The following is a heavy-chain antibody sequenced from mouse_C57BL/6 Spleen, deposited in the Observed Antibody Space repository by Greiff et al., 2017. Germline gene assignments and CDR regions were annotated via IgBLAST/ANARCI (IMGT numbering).Heavy chain of an antibody. Sequence: EADGGLVQPKGSFKLSCAASGFSFNTYAMNWVRQAPGKGLEWVARIRSKCNYYSTYYVDSVKDRFTISRDDSESMLYLQMNNLKTEATAMDYCAILTITTVVATNDYAMDDWGQGTSVTVSS. CDR2: IRSKCNYYST. CDR3: AILTITTVVATNDYAMDD. V-gene: IGHV10-1*01. CDR1: GFSFNTYA. D-gene: IGHD1-1*01. J-gene: IGHJ4*01.